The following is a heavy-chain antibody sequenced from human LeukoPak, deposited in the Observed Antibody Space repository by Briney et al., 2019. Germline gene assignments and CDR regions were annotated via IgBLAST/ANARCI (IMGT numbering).Heavy chain of an antibody. Sequence: GGSLRLSCTVSGFTFSNFWMSWVRQAPGKGLEWVAVISYDGSDKYYADSVKGRFTISRDNSKNTLYLQMNSLRAEDTAVYYCASWVKWLLPRYYGMDVWGQGTTVTVSS. CDR2: ISYDGSDK. CDR3: ASWVKWLLPRYYGMDV. CDR1: GFTFSNFW. V-gene: IGHV3-30*14. D-gene: IGHD3-22*01. J-gene: IGHJ6*02.